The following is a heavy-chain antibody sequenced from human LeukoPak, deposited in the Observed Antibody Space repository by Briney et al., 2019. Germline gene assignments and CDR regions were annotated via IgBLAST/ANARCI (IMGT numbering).Heavy chain of an antibody. CDR2: MYYSGST. J-gene: IGHJ5*02. Sequence: PSETLSLTCTVPGGSISSYYWSWIRPPPGKGLEWIGYMYYSGSTNYNPSLKSRVTISEDTSKNQSSLKLSSVTAADTAVYYCARRVTSNWFDPWGQGTLVTVSS. CDR1: GGSISSYY. V-gene: IGHV4-59*08. CDR3: ARRVTSNWFDP. D-gene: IGHD2-21*02.